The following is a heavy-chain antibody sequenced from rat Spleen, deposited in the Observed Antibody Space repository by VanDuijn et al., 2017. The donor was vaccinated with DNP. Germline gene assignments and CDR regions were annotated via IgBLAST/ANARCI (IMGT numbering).Heavy chain of an antibody. CDR3: AKDLQWYAMDA. CDR2: INPDGATT. J-gene: IGHJ4*01. D-gene: IGHD1-1*01. V-gene: IGHV5-58*01. Sequence: EVQLVESGGGLVQPGRSMKLSCAASGFTFSGYWMFWIRQAPGKGLEWVATINPDGATTHYSDSVRGRFTISGDNTENTVYLQMNSLRSGDTATYYCAKDLQWYAMDAWGQGTSVSVSS. CDR1: GFTFSGYW.